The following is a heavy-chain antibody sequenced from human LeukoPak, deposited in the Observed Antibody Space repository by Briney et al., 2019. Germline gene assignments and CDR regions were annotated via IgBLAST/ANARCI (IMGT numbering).Heavy chain of an antibody. D-gene: IGHD3-10*02. CDR1: GFTFSDSY. V-gene: IGHV3-11*04. CDR3: AELGITMIGGV. CDR2: ISSSGSI. Sequence: GGSLRLSCAASGFTFSDSYMSWIRQAPGKGLEWVSYISSSGSIYYADSVKGRFTISRDNAKNSLYLQMNSLRAEDTAVYYCAELGITMIGGVWGKGTTVTISS. J-gene: IGHJ6*04.